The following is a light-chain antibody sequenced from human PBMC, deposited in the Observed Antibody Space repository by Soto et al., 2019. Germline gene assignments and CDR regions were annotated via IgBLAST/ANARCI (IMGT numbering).Light chain of an antibody. J-gene: IGLJ1*01. CDR3: AAWDDSLNGPYV. Sequence: QSVLTQPPSASGTPGRRVTISCSGSSSNIGSNTVNWYQQLPGTAPKLLIYSNNQRPSGVPDRFSGSKSGTSASLAISGLQSEDEADYYCAAWDDSLNGPYVFGTGTKLTVL. V-gene: IGLV1-44*01. CDR2: SNN. CDR1: SSNIGSNT.